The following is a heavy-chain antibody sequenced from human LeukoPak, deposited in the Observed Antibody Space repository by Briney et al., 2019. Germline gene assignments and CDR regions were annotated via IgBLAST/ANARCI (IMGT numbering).Heavy chain of an antibody. V-gene: IGHV5-51*01. D-gene: IGHD5-24*01. CDR2: IYPGDSDT. CDR1: GYSFTSYW. J-gene: IGHJ4*02. Sequence: GESLKISCKGSGYSFTSYWIGWVRQMPGKGLEWMGIIYPGDSDTRYSPSFQGQVTISADKSITTAYLQWSSLKASDTATFYCARHINRDGDTGGFDYWGQGTLVTVSS. CDR3: ARHINRDGDTGGFDY.